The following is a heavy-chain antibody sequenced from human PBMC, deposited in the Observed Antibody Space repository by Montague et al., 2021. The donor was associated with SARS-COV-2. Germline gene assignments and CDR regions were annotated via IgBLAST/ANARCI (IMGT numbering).Heavy chain of an antibody. V-gene: IGHV3-20*04. J-gene: IGHJ4*02. CDR1: GFTFDAYG. CDR2: INWNGGST. Sequence: SLTLSCVASGFTFDAYGMSLFRQAPGKGLKWVSGINWNGGSTGYSDSVKVRFTISRDNAKNSLYLQMNSLRAEDTALYYCARLGHFRVAATYDYWGQGTLVTVSS. CDR3: ARLGHFRVAATYDY. D-gene: IGHD6-13*01.